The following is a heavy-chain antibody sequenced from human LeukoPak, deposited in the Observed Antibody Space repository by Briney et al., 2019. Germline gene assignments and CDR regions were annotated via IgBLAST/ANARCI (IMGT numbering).Heavy chain of an antibody. CDR1: GDSISDYY. D-gene: IGHD5-12*01. J-gene: IGHJ6*02. V-gene: IGHV4-4*07. CDR3: AREARLASAAGLDV. CDR2: LHGSAAI. Sequence: SETRSLTCDIFGDSISDYYWSWIRQPAGKGLEWIGRLHGSAAIKYNPSLRSRLGLSGDTSKNQFSLKLTSVTAADTAVYYCAREARLASAAGLDVWGQGPMVTVS.